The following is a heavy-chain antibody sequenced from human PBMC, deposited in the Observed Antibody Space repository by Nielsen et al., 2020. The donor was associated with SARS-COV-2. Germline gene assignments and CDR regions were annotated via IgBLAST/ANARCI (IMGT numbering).Heavy chain of an antibody. CDR1: GFTFSDYY. CDR3: AKISAVAGTKWFDP. CDR2: ISSSGSTT. D-gene: IGHD6-19*01. Sequence: GESLKISCAASGFTFSDYYMSWIRQAPGKGLEWVSYISSSGSTTYYADSVKGRFTISRDNSKNTLYLQMNSLRAEDTAVYYCAKISAVAGTKWFDPWGQGTLVTVSS. V-gene: IGHV3-11*01. J-gene: IGHJ5*02.